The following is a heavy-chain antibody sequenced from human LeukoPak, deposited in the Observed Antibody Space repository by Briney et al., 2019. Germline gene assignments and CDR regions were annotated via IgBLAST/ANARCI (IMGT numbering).Heavy chain of an antibody. CDR2: ISAYNGNT. V-gene: IGHV1-18*01. D-gene: IGHD3-22*01. Sequence: ASAKVSCKASGYSFTNYGISWVRQAPGQGLEWMAWISAYNGNTNSAQKFQGRVTMSTDTSTSTAYMEVRSLRSDDTAVYYCARTNYYDSNGYYYFQHWGQGTLVTVSS. J-gene: IGHJ1*01. CDR3: ARTNYYDSNGYYYFQH. CDR1: GYSFTNYG.